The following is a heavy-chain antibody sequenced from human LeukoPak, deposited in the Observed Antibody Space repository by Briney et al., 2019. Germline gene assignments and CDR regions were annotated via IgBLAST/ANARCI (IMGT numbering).Heavy chain of an antibody. CDR2: TSSSSSYI. CDR1: GFTFSSYS. CDR3: ARGRLLWFGELLLAPFDP. V-gene: IGHV3-21*01. J-gene: IGHJ5*02. Sequence: PGVSLRFSCSASGFTFSSYSMNWVRQAPGKGLEWVSSTSSSSSYIYYKDSVKGSFTISTDNAKNSLYLQMNSLRAEDTAVYYCARGRLLWFGELLLAPFDPWGQGTLVTVSS. D-gene: IGHD3-10*01.